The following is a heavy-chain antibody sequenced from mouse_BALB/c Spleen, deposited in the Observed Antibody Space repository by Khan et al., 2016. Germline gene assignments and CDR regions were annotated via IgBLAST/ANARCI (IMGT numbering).Heavy chain of an antibody. V-gene: IGHV1-9*01. CDR2: ILPGSGST. Sequence: VQLQESGAELMKPGASVKISCKATGYTFSSYWIEWVKQRPGHGLEWIGEILPGSGSTNYNEKFRGKATFTADTSSNTAYMQLSSLTSEESAVHYCARTDRRGYFDYWGQGTTLTVSS. CDR3: ARTDRRGYFDY. J-gene: IGHJ2*01. CDR1: GYTFSSYW.